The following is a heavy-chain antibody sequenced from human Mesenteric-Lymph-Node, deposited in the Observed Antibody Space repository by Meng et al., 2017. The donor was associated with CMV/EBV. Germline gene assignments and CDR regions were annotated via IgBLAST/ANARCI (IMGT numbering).Heavy chain of an antibody. D-gene: IGHD3-3*01. Sequence: GESLKISCTASGFTFGDYAMSWVRQAPGKGLEWVGFIRSKAYGGTTEYAASVKGRFTISRDDSKGIAYLQMNSLKTEDTAVYYCTRSPPVYYGFWSGYYYYGMDVWGQGTTVTVSS. J-gene: IGHJ6*02. CDR3: TRSPPVYYGFWSGYYYYGMDV. V-gene: IGHV3-49*04. CDR1: GFTFGDYA. CDR2: IRSKAYGGTT.